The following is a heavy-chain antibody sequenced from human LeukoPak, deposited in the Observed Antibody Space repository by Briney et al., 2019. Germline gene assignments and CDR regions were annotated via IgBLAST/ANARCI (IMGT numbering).Heavy chain of an antibody. CDR1: GFTFSSYS. J-gene: IGHJ6*02. CDR2: ISSSSSTI. CDR3: AREGGLVVVPAAPFGYYYGMDV. D-gene: IGHD2-2*01. Sequence: GSLRLSCAASGFTFSSYSMNWVRQAPGKGLEWVSYISSSSSTIYYADSVKGRFTISRDNAKNSLCLQMNSLRDEDTAVYYCAREGGLVVVPAAPFGYYYGMDVWGQGTTVTVSS. V-gene: IGHV3-48*02.